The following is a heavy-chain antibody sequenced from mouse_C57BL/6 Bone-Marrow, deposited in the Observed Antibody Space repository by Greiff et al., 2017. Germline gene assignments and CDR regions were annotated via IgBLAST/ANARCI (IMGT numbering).Heavy chain of an antibody. CDR2: IDPSDSYT. J-gene: IGHJ2*01. V-gene: IGHV1-69*01. CDR1: GYTFTSYW. D-gene: IGHD1-2*01. Sequence: VQLQQPGAELVMPGASVKLSCKASGYTFTSYWMHWVKQRPGQGLEWIGEIDPSDSYTNYNQKFKGKSTLTVDTSSSTAYMQLSSLTSEDSAVYYCAPLLPTGFDYWGQGTTLTVSS. CDR3: APLLPTGFDY.